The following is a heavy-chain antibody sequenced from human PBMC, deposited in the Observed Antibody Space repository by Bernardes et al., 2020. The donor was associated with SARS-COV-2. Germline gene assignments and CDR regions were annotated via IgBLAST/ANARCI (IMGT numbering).Heavy chain of an antibody. D-gene: IGHD3-10*01. CDR1: GGPISSYY. V-gene: IGHV4-4*07. CDR3: ARGPYYYGSGSYSADAFDI. J-gene: IGHJ3*02. CDR2: IYTSGST. Sequence: SEPLSLTCTVSGGPISSYYWSWIRQPAGKGLEWIGRIYTSGSTNYNPSLKSRVTMSVDTSKNQFSLKLSSVTAADTAVYYCARGPYYYGSGSYSADAFDIWGQGTMVTVSS.